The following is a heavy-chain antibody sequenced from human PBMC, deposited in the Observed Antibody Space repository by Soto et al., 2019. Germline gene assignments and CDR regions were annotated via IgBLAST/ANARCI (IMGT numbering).Heavy chain of an antibody. CDR1: GFTFSNYY. CDR2: ISSDGTTT. Sequence: GVSLRLSCAASGFTFSNYYMHWVRQAPGKGPVWVSRISSDGTTTTYADSVKGRFTISRDNSKNTLYLQMNSLRAEDTAVYYCAKARAQYYDFWSGYPVDYWGQGTLVTVSS. V-gene: IGHV3-74*01. D-gene: IGHD3-3*01. CDR3: AKARAQYYDFWSGYPVDY. J-gene: IGHJ4*02.